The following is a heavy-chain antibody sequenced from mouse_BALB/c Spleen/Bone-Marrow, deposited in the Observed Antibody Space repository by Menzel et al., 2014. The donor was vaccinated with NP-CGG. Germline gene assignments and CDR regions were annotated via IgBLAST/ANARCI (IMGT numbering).Heavy chain of an antibody. V-gene: IGHV4-1*02. CDR2: INPDSSTI. D-gene: IGHD2-3*01. CDR3: ARLGYYGGFAY. J-gene: IGHJ3*01. Sequence: EVQRVESGGGLVQPGGSLKLSCAASGLDFSGFWMGWVRQAPGKGLEWIGEINPDSSTINYTPSLKDRFIISRDNAKNTLYLQMSKVRSEDTALYYCARLGYYGGFAYWGQGTLVTVSA. CDR1: GLDFSGFW.